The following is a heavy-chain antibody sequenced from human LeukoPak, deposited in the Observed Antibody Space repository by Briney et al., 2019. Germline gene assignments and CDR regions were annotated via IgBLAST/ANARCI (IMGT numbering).Heavy chain of an antibody. CDR1: GDSISSSSYY. Sequence: SETLSLTCTVSGDSISSSSYYWGWIRQPPGKGLEWIGNIYYSGSTYYNPSLKSRVTISVDTSKNQFSLKLSSVTAADTAVYYCARLNVVVVPAAIPIPFDPWGQGTLVTVSS. CDR2: IYYSGST. CDR3: ARLNVVVVPAAIPIPFDP. J-gene: IGHJ5*02. D-gene: IGHD2-2*02. V-gene: IGHV4-39*01.